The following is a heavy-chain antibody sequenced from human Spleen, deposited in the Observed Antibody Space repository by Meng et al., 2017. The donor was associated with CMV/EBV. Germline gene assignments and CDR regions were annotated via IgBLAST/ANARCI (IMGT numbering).Heavy chain of an antibody. CDR1: GFTFSSHG. J-gene: IGHJ6*02. Sequence: GESLKISCAASGFTFSSHGMHWVRQAAGKGLEWVAFIRYDGSNKYYADSVMGRFTISRDNSKNTLYLQMNSLRAEDTAVYYCAKDKANYYYYYGMDVWGQGTTVTVSS. V-gene: IGHV3-30*02. CDR2: IRYDGSNK. CDR3: AKDKANYYYYYGMDV.